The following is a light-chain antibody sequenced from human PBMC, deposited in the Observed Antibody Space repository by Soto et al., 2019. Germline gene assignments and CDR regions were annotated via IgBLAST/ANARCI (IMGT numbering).Light chain of an antibody. CDR1: QSVTSSY. J-gene: IGKJ1*01. CDR3: QQYGRSGT. CDR2: GAS. V-gene: IGKV3-20*01. Sequence: EIVLTQSPGTLSLSPGERATLSCRASQSVTSSYLAWYQQKLGQAPRLLIYGASSRATGIPDRFSGSGSGTDFTLTISRLEPEDFAVYSCQQYGRSGTFGQGTKVEIK.